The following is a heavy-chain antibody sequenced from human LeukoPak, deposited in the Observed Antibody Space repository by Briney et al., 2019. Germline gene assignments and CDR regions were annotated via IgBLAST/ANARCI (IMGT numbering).Heavy chain of an antibody. CDR3: ARLSLDSSSWTVDY. J-gene: IGHJ4*02. CDR2: IYYTGGT. Sequence: SETLSLTCTVSGGSISPFYWNWIRQPPGKGLEWIGYIYYTGGTSYSPSLNSRATISVDTSKNQFSLKLSSVTAADTAVYYCARLSLDSSSWTVDYWGQGTLVTVSS. V-gene: IGHV4-59*08. D-gene: IGHD6-13*01. CDR1: GGSISPFY.